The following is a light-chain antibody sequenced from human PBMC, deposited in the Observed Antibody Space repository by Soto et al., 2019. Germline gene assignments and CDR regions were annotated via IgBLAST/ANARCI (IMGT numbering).Light chain of an antibody. Sequence: LKKSPGNLSMSXGERPTLTIRASQSVSSYLAWYQQKPGQAPRLLIYDASNRATGIPARFSGSGSGTDFTLTISSLEPEDFAVYYCKQLSNWPVFGGGTTV. J-gene: IGKJ4*01. CDR2: DAS. CDR3: KQLSNWPV. V-gene: IGKV3-11*01. CDR1: QSVSSY.